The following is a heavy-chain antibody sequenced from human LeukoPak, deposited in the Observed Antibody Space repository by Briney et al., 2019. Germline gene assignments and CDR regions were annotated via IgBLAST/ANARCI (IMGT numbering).Heavy chain of an antibody. CDR1: GFTFDDYG. CDR3: ARDPNPESSAYYS. V-gene: IGHV3-7*01. Sequence: PGGSLRLSCAASGFTFDDYGLSWVRQAPGKGLEWVANIQQDGSEKYYVDSVKGRFTISRDNAKNSLYLQMNSLRAEDTAVYYCARDPNPESSAYYSWGQGTLVTVSS. J-gene: IGHJ4*02. D-gene: IGHD3-22*01. CDR2: IQQDGSEK.